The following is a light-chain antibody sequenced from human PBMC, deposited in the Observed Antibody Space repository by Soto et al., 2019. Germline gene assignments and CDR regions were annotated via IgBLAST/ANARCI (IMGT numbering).Light chain of an antibody. V-gene: IGLV2-14*01. CDR2: DVT. CDR3: SSYTSSSTLYVI. Sequence: QSALTQPASVSGSPGQSITISCTGTSSDVGGYNYVSWYQQHPGKAPQLMIYDVTNRPSGVSNRFSGSKSGNTASLTISGLQAEDEADHYCSSYTSSSTLYVIFGGGTQLTVL. CDR1: SSDVGGYNY. J-gene: IGLJ2*01.